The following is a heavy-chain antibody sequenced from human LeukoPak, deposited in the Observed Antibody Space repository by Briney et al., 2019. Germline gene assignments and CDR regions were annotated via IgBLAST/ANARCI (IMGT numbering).Heavy chain of an antibody. J-gene: IGHJ4*02. CDR1: GGSFSGYY. CDR2: INHSGST. D-gene: IGHD5-12*01. CDR3: ARGYPTRHRTRPFDY. Sequence: SSETLSLTCAVYGGSFSGYYWSWIRQPPGKGLEWIGEINHSGSTNYNPSLKRRVTISVDTSKNEFSLKLSSVTAADTAVYYCARGYPTRHRTRPFDYWGQGTLVTVSS. V-gene: IGHV4-34*01.